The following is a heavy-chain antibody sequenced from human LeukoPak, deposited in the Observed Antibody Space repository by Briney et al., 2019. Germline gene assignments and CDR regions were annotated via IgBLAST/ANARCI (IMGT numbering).Heavy chain of an antibody. CDR2: IYYSGST. CDR3: ARDLGEGIYGFYYYMDV. Sequence: SETLSLTCTVSGGSISSYYWSWIRQPPGKGLEWIGYIYYSGSTNYNPSLKSRVTISVDKSKNQFSLKLTSVTAADTAVYYCARDLGEGIYGFYYYMDVWGKGTTVTVSS. D-gene: IGHD3-10*01. V-gene: IGHV4-59*12. J-gene: IGHJ6*03. CDR1: GGSISSYY.